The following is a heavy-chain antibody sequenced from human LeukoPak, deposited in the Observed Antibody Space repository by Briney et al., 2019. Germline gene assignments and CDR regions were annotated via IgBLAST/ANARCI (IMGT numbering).Heavy chain of an antibody. CDR3: ATAVTDY. CDR2: ISWDGGST. V-gene: IGHV3-43*01. Sequence: GGSLRLSXAASGFTFDDYTMHWVRQAPGKGLEWVSLISWDGGSTYYADSVKGRFTISRDNSKNSLYLQMNSLRTEDTALYYCATAVTDYWGQGTLVTVSS. CDR1: GFTFDDYT. J-gene: IGHJ4*02.